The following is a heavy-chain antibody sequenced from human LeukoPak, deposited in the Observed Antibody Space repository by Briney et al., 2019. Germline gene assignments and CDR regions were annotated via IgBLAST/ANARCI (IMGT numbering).Heavy chain of an antibody. CDR1: GFTVTDNY. D-gene: IGHD4-17*01. CDR2: IYPDGRT. CDR3: ARTNPVYGDYDY. J-gene: IGHJ4*02. V-gene: IGHV3-53*01. Sequence: PGGSLRLSSAVSGFTVTDNYMRWGRQAPGQGLQWVSVIYPDGRTYYADSVKGRFTISRDISRNTLLLQMNNLRADDTAVHYCARTNPVYGDYDYWGQGTLVTVSS.